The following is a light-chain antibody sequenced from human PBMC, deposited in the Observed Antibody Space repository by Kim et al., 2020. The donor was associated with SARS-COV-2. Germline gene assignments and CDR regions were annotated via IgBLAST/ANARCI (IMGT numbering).Light chain of an antibody. CDR3: PTDNSAPFT. CDR1: QGISNH. J-gene: IGKJ3*01. CDR2: AAS. Sequence: DIQMTQSPSSLSVSVGDRVTITCRASQGISNHLAWYQQKPGKVPQILLYAASTLQSGVPSRFRGSGSGTDFTLTINSLQAEDVATFYCPTDNSAPFTFCPGTKVDI. V-gene: IGKV1-27*01.